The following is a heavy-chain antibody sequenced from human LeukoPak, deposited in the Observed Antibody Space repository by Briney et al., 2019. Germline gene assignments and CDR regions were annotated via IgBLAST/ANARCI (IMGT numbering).Heavy chain of an antibody. CDR2: IWYDGSNK. D-gene: IGHD3-10*01. V-gene: IGHV3-33*01. J-gene: IGHJ4*02. Sequence: GGSLRLSCAASGFTFSSYGMHWVRQAPGKGLEWVAVIWYDGSNKYYADSVKGRFTISRDNSKNTLYLQMNSLRAEDTAVYYCARDLGSGYYYGSGVDYWGQGTLVTVSS. CDR1: GFTFSSYG. CDR3: ARDLGSGYYYGSGVDY.